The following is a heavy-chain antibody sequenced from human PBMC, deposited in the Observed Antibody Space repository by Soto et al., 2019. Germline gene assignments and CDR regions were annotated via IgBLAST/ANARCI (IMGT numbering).Heavy chain of an antibody. CDR2: IVVGSGNT. V-gene: IGHV1-58*02. D-gene: IGHD6-19*01. CDR1: GFTFTSSA. CDR3: AAVLTSGYSSGRVGI. J-gene: IGHJ3*02. Sequence: GASVKVSCKASGFTFTSSAMQWVRQARGQRLEWIGWIVVGSGNTNYAQKFQERVTITRDMSTSTAYMELSSLRSEDTAVYYCAAVLTSGYSSGRVGIWGQGTMVTVSS.